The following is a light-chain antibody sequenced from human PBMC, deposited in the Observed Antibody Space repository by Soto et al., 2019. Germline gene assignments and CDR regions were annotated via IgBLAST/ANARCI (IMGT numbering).Light chain of an antibody. CDR1: SSDVGGYNY. V-gene: IGLV2-14*03. CDR2: DVD. Sequence: QSALTQPASVSGSPGQSITISCTGTSSDVGGYNYVSWYQHHPGKAPKLMIYDVDIRPSGVSNRFSGSKSGNTASLTISGLQAEDEDDYYCSSYTGSSTYVVFGGGTKLTVL. J-gene: IGLJ2*01. CDR3: SSYTGSSTYVV.